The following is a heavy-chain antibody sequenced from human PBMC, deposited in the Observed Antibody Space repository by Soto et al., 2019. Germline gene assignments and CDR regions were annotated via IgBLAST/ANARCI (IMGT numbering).Heavy chain of an antibody. J-gene: IGHJ4*02. CDR1: GYPFTNFD. V-gene: IGHV1-8*01. Sequence: QVQLVQSEAEVKKPGASVKVSCKTSGYPFTNFDINWVRQAAGQGFEWMGFMSPSTGNTGYAQSLQGRIILTRDTSISTAYMELSGLRSEDTAVYFCARGDYWGPGTLVTVSS. CDR2: MSPSTGNT. CDR3: ARGDY.